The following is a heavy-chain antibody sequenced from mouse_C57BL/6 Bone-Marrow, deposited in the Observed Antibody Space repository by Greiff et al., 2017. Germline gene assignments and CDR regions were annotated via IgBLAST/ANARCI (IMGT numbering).Heavy chain of an antibody. CDR3: ARPYYSNYWYFDV. Sequence: VQLQQPGAELVKPGASVKMSCKASGYTFTSYWITWVKQRPGQGLEWIGDIYPTSGRTNYNEKFKSKAILTVDPSSNTAYMQLSSLTSEDSAVYYCARPYYSNYWYFDVWGTGTTVTVSS. V-gene: IGHV1-55*01. CDR2: IYPTSGRT. J-gene: IGHJ1*03. D-gene: IGHD2-5*01. CDR1: GYTFTSYW.